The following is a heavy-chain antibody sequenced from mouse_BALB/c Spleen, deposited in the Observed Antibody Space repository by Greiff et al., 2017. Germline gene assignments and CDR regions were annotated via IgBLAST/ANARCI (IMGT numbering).Heavy chain of an antibody. CDR1: GYSITSGYY. J-gene: IGHJ4*01. CDR2: ISYDGSN. CDR3: AREDRYGYAMDY. Sequence: DVQLQESGPGLVKPSQSLSLTCSVTGYSITSGYYWNWIRQFPGNKLEWMGYISYDGSNNYNPSLKNRISITRDTSKNQFFLKLNSVTTEDTATYYCAREDRYGYAMDYWGQGTSVTVSS. V-gene: IGHV3-6*02. D-gene: IGHD2-14*01.